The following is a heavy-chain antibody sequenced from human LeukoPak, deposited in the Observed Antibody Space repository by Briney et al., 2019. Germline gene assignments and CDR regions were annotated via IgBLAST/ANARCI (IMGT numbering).Heavy chain of an antibody. J-gene: IGHJ4*02. V-gene: IGHV3-49*05. CDR1: GFAFGDCA. CDR2: IRSKAYGGTT. D-gene: IGHD6-13*01. Sequence: KPGGSLSLSCTASGFAFGDCAMTWFRQAPGKGLEWVSFIRSKAYGGTTEYAASVKGRFTISRDDSKSIAYLQMNSLKTEDTAVYYCARGDGSSWAFDYWGQGTLVTVSS. CDR3: ARGDGSSWAFDY.